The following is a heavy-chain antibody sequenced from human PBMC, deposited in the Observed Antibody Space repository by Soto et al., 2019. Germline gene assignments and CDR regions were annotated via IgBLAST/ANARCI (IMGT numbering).Heavy chain of an antibody. D-gene: IGHD3-3*01. CDR1: GFTFSSYA. Sequence: GGSLRLSCAASGFTFSSYAMSWVRQAPGKGLEWASAISGSGGSTYYADSVKGRFTISRDNSKNTLYLQMNSLRAEDTAVYYCAKGFWSGPILYYYYYMDVWGKGTTVTVSS. CDR2: ISGSGGST. V-gene: IGHV3-23*01. CDR3: AKGFWSGPILYYYYYMDV. J-gene: IGHJ6*03.